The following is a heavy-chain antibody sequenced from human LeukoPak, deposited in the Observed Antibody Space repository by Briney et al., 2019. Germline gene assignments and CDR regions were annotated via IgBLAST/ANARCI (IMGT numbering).Heavy chain of an antibody. J-gene: IGHJ4*02. CDR1: GGSISSYY. CDR3: ARGRVGYSYGYGTFDY. Sequence: SETLSLTCTVSGGSISSYYWSWIRQPPGKGLEWIGEINHSGSTNYNPSLKSRVTISVDTSKNQFSLKLSSVTAADTAVYYCARGRVGYSYGYGTFDYWGQGTLVTVSS. CDR2: INHSGST. D-gene: IGHD5-18*01. V-gene: IGHV4-34*01.